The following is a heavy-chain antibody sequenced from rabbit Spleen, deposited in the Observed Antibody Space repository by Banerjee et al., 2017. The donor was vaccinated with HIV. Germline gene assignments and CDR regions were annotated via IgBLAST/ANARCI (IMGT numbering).Heavy chain of an antibody. CDR2: IAAVSSGDT. J-gene: IGHJ6*01. Sequence: QSLEESGGDLVKPGASLTLTCTASGVSFSSNHYMCWVRQAPGKGLEWIACIAAVSSGDTYSATWAKGRFTISKTSSTTVTLQMTRLTAADTATYFCARDTSSSFSSYGMDLWGQGTLVTVS. D-gene: IGHD1-1*01. CDR1: GVSFSSNHY. CDR3: ARDTSSSFSSYGMDL. V-gene: IGHV1S40*01.